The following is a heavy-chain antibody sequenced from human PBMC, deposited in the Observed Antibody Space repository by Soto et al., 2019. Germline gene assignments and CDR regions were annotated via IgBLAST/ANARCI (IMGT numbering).Heavy chain of an antibody. Sequence: SVKVSCKASGYTFTSYDINWVRRATGQGLEWMGWMNPNSGNTGYAQKFQGRVTMTRNTSISTAYMELSSLRSEDTAVYYCARGYYYDSSGGMDVWGQGTTVTVSS. J-gene: IGHJ6*02. D-gene: IGHD3-22*01. V-gene: IGHV1-8*01. CDR2: MNPNSGNT. CDR3: ARGYYYDSSGGMDV. CDR1: GYTFTSYD.